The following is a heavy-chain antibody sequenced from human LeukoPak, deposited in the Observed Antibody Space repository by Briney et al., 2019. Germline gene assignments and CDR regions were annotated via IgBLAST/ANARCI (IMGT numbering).Heavy chain of an antibody. CDR2: IRYDGSNK. CDR1: GFTFSSYG. Sequence: GGSLRLSCAASGFTFSSYGMHWVRQAPGKGLEWVAFIRYDGSNKYYADSVKGRFTISRDNSKNTLYLQMNSLRAEDTAVYYCAKLGSGSYYDNYYYYYMDVWGKGTTVTVSS. D-gene: IGHD1-26*01. V-gene: IGHV3-30*02. J-gene: IGHJ6*03. CDR3: AKLGSGSYYDNYYYYYMDV.